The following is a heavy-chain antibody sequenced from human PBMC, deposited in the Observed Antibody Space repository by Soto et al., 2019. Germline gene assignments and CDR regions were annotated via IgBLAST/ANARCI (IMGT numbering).Heavy chain of an antibody. CDR1: GGTFSSYA. D-gene: IGHD6-13*01. CDR2: IFPIFGTA. V-gene: IGHV1-69*13. CDR3: ARDPLDGSVSQRGYRDYYYYGMDV. J-gene: IGHJ6*02. Sequence: SVKVSCKASGGTFSSYAISWVRQAPGQGLEWMGGIFPIFGTANYAQKFQGRVTITADESTSTAYMELSSLRSEDTAVYYCARDPLDGSVSQRGYRDYYYYGMDVWG.